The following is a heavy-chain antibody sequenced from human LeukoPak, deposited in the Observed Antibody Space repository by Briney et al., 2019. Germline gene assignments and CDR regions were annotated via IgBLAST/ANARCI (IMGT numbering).Heavy chain of an antibody. D-gene: IGHD4-11*01. V-gene: IGHV4-4*07. CDR2: IYISGTT. CDR3: ARGVTTSRFLDY. CDR1: GGSISNYY. Sequence: PSETLSLTCSVSGGSISNYYWSWIRQPAGKGLEWIGRIYISGTTNYNPSLKSRVTMSVDTSKNQLSLTLGSVTAADTAVYDCARGVTTSRFLDYCGQGALVTVSS. J-gene: IGHJ4*02.